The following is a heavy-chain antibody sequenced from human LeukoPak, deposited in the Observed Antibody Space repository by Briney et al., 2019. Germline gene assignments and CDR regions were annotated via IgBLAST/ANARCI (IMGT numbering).Heavy chain of an antibody. V-gene: IGHV1-2*04. Sequence: VASVKVSCKASGYTFTGYYMHWVRQAPGQGLEWMGWINPNSGGTNYAQKFQGWVTMTRDTSISTAYMELSRLRSDDTAVYYCARGEDEDWFDPWRQGTLVTVSS. CDR1: GYTFTGYY. D-gene: IGHD5-24*01. CDR2: INPNSGGT. CDR3: ARGEDEDWFDP. J-gene: IGHJ5*02.